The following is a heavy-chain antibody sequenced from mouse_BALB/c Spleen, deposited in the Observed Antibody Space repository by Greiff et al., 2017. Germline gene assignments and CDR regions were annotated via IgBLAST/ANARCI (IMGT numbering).Heavy chain of an antibody. J-gene: IGHJ4*01. CDR2: IYPGDGDT. V-gene: IGHV1-87*01. CDR3: AQEDYAMDY. Sequence: VQLQQSGAELARPGASVKLSCKASGYTFTSYWMQWVKQRPGQGLEWIGAIYPGDGDTRYTQKFKGKATLTADKSSSTAYMQLSSLASEDSAVYYCAQEDYAMDYWGQGTSVTVSS. CDR1: GYTFTSYW.